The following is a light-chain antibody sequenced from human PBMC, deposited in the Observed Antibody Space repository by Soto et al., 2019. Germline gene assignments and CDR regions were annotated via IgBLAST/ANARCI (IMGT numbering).Light chain of an antibody. V-gene: IGKV3-15*01. J-gene: IGKJ1*01. CDR1: QSIGIH. CDR3: QQYNDWPRT. Sequence: EIGMTQSPATLSVSPGERATLSCRASQSIGIHLAWYQQKPGQAPSLLIYEGSTRATGVPARFSGSGSGTDFTLTISSLQSADFAVYSCQQYNDWPRTFGQGTKVDIK. CDR2: EGS.